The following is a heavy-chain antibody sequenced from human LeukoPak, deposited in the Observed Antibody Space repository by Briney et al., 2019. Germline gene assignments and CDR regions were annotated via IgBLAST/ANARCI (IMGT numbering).Heavy chain of an antibody. CDR2: IYTDGSST. D-gene: IGHD1-26*01. Sequence: PGGSLRLSCAASGFTFSSYLMHWVRQAPGKGLVWVSQIYTDGSSTSYAASVKGRFTISRDNAKNTLYLQMNSLRAEDTAVYYCTTLGMGATDYWGQGTLVTVSS. V-gene: IGHV3-74*01. CDR1: GFTFSSYL. CDR3: TTLGMGATDY. J-gene: IGHJ4*02.